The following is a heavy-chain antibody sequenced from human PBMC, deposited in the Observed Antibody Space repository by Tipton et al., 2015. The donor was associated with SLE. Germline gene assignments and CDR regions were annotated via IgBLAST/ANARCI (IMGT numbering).Heavy chain of an antibody. CDR2: IYTSGST. V-gene: IGHV4-61*02. CDR3: AREDAYYDFWSGYYTRAFDI. J-gene: IGHJ3*02. CDR1: GGSISSGSYY. Sequence: LRLSCTVSGGSISSGSYYWSWIRQPAGKGLEWIGRIYTSGSTNYNPSLKSRVTISVDTSKNQFSLKLSSVTAADTAVYYCAREDAYYDFWSGYYTRAFDIWGQGTMVTVSS. D-gene: IGHD3-3*01.